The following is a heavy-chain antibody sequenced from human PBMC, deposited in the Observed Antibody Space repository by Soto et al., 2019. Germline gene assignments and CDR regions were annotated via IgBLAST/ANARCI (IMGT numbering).Heavy chain of an antibody. CDR2: INPSGGST. Sequence: ASVKVSCKASGNTFASHGFSWVRQAPGQGLEWMGIINPSGGSTSYAQKFQGRVTMTRDASTSTVYMELSSLRSEDTAVYYCAREKGHIVVVTAPNGMDVWGQGTTVTVSS. J-gene: IGHJ6*02. D-gene: IGHD2-21*02. V-gene: IGHV1-46*01. CDR1: GNTFASHG. CDR3: AREKGHIVVVTAPNGMDV.